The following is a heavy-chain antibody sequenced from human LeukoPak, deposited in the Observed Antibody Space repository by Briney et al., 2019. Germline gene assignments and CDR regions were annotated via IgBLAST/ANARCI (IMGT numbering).Heavy chain of an antibody. CDR2: IHYSGST. J-gene: IGHJ4*02. D-gene: IGHD6-19*01. CDR1: GDSISGGDNY. Sequence: ASETLSLTCTVSGDSISGGDNYWSWIRQPPGKGLEWIGYIHYSGSTYYNPSLKSRVIISGDMSKNQFSLTLNSLTAADSAMYYCARAAAGTNSWYYFDYWGQGTLVTVSS. V-gene: IGHV4-30-4*01. CDR3: ARAAAGTNSWYYFDY.